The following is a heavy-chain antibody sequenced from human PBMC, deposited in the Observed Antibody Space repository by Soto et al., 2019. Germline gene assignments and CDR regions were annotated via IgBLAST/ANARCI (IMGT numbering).Heavy chain of an antibody. J-gene: IGHJ4*02. CDR3: ARDTLTGYHSTPFDY. CDR1: EFSFSNYA. D-gene: IGHD5-12*01. V-gene: IGHV3-48*02. CDR2: ISISGITI. Sequence: PGGSLRLSCAASEFSFSNYAMNWVRQAPGKGLEWLSYISISGITIXXADSVKGRXTTSRDNAKNSXYLQVXNLRDEDTAMYYCARDTLTGYHSTPFDYWGQGX.